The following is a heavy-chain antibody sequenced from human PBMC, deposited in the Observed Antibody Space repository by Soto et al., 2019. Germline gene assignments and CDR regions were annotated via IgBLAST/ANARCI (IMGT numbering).Heavy chain of an antibody. Sequence: GASVKVSCKASGYSFTSYAMHWVRQAPGQRLEWMGWINAGNGNTKYSQKFQGRVTITRDTSASTAYMELSSLRSEDTAVYYCARDPYDFWSGYYTTDYYYGMDVGGQGTTVTVSS. J-gene: IGHJ6*02. CDR1: GYSFTSYA. CDR3: ARDPYDFWSGYYTTDYYYGMDV. D-gene: IGHD3-3*01. CDR2: INAGNGNT. V-gene: IGHV1-3*01.